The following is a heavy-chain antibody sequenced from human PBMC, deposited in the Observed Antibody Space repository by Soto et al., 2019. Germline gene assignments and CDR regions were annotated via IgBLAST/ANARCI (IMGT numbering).Heavy chain of an antibody. Sequence: GASVKVSCKASGGTFSSYAISWVRQAPGQGLEWMGGIIPIFGTANYAQKFQGRVTITADESTSTAYMELSSLRSEDTAVYYCARDRPSAGPRYYGMDVWVQGTTVTVYS. CDR1: GGTFSSYA. J-gene: IGHJ6*02. V-gene: IGHV1-69*13. CDR3: ARDRPSAGPRYYGMDV. CDR2: IIPIFGTA.